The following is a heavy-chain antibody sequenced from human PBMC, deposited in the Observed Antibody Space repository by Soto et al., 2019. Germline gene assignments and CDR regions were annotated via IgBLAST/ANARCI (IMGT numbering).Heavy chain of an antibody. CDR3: ARDREAAAGGDAFDI. CDR1: GFTFSSYG. D-gene: IGHD6-13*01. J-gene: IGHJ3*02. V-gene: IGHV3-33*01. CDR2: IWYDGSNK. Sequence: GGSLRLSCAASGFTFSSYGMHWVRQAPGKGLEWVAVIWYDGSNKYYADSVKGRFTISRDNSKNTLYLQMNSLRAEDTALYYCARDREAAAGGDAFDIWGQGTMVTVSS.